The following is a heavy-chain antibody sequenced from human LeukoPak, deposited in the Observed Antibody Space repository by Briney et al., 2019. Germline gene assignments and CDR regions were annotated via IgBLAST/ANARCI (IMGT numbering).Heavy chain of an antibody. D-gene: IGHD6-19*01. CDR3: ASGTHSSGWYYFDY. J-gene: IGHJ4*02. V-gene: IGHV3-66*01. CDR1: GFTVSSNY. Sequence: GGSLRLSCAASGFTVSSNYMSWVRQAPGKGLEWVSVIYSGGSTYYADSVKGRFTISRDNSKNTLYLQMNSLRAEDTAVYYCASGTHSSGWYYFDYWGQGTLVTVSS. CDR2: IYSGGST.